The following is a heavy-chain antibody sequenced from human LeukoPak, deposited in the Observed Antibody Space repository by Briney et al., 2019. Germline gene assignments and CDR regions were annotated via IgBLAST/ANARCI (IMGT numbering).Heavy chain of an antibody. CDR1: GYRFTSYW. D-gene: IGHD6-6*01. Sequence: GESLKISCKGSGYRFTSYWIGWVRQMPGKGPEWMGIIYPGDSDTGYSPSFQGQVTISADKSISSAYLQWSSLKASDTAMYYCARNGMAARTEDDYYYYYMDVWGKGTTVTVSS. J-gene: IGHJ6*03. CDR3: ARNGMAARTEDDYYYYYMDV. V-gene: IGHV5-51*01. CDR2: IYPGDSDT.